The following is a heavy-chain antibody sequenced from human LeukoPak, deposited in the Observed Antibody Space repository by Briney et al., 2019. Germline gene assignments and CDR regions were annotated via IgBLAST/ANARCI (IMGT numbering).Heavy chain of an antibody. Sequence: GRSLRLSCAASGFAFNTYAMHWVRQAPGQGLEWVALIWHDGSHKFYSNSVRGQFTISRDNSKNTVSLQMNNLRPEDTAVYYCAREIFGSGSYPGFCGQGTLVTVSS. CDR1: GFAFNTYA. J-gene: IGHJ4*02. CDR2: IWHDGSHK. CDR3: AREIFGSGSYPGF. V-gene: IGHV3-33*01. D-gene: IGHD3-10*01.